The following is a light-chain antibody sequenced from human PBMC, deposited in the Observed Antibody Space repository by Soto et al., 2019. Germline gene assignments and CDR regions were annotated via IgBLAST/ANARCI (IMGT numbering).Light chain of an antibody. J-gene: IGLJ2*01. V-gene: IGLV4-69*01. CDR1: SGHRTYA. CDR3: QTWGTGYVV. Sequence: QPVLTQSPSASASLGASVKLTCTLSSGHRTYAIAWHQQQPEKGPRYLMRLYSGGRHIKGDGVPDRFSGSSSGTERYLTISCLQSDDEADYYCQTWGTGYVVFGGGTQLTVL. CDR2: LYSGGRH.